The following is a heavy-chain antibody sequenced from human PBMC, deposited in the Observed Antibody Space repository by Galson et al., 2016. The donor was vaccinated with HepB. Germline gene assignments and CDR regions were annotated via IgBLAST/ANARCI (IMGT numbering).Heavy chain of an antibody. V-gene: IGHV3-30-3*01. CDR2: ISTDGTNK. CDR1: GFTFSNYA. Sequence: SLRLSCAATGFTFSNYAMNWVRQAPDKRLGWVTIISTDGTNKNYSASVKGRFTISRDNSKNMLYLQMNSLRPEDTAVYYCARDFGYWGQGTLVTVSS. CDR3: ARDFGY. D-gene: IGHD3-10*01. J-gene: IGHJ4*02.